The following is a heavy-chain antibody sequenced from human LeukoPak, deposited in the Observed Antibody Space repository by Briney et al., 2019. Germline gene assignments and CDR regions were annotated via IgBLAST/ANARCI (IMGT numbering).Heavy chain of an antibody. J-gene: IGHJ4*02. D-gene: IGHD3-16*01. V-gene: IGHV4-34*01. CDR3: ARLPFRVGHFDY. CDR2: INHSGST. Sequence: SETLSLTCAVYGGSFSGYYWSWIRQPPGKGLEWIGEINHSGSTNYNPSLKSRVTISVDTSKNQFSLKLRSVTAADTAVYYCARLPFRVGHFDYWGQGTLVTVSS. CDR1: GGSFSGYY.